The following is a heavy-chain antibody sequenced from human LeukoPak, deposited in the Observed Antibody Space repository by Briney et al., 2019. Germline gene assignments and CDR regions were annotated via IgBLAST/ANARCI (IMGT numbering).Heavy chain of an antibody. CDR3: ARSGPVTKIDY. CDR1: GGSFSGYY. D-gene: IGHD3-10*01. V-gene: IGHV4-34*01. Sequence: SEALSLTCAVYGGSFSGYYWSWVRQPPGKGLEWIGEINHSGSTNYNPSLKSRVTISVDTSKNQFSLKLSSVTAADTAVYYCARSGPVTKIDYWGQGTLVTVSS. CDR2: INHSGST. J-gene: IGHJ4*02.